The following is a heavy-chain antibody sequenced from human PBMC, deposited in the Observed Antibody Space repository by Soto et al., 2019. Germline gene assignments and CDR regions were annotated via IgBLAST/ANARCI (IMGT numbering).Heavy chain of an antibody. D-gene: IGHD3-10*01. CDR1: GFTFSSYA. Sequence: GGSLRLSCAASGFTFSSYAMSWVRQAPGKGLEWVSAISGSGGGTYYADSLKGRFTISRDNSKNTLFLQMNSLRAEDTAVYYCAKDRDDYFDYWGQGTLVTVSS. J-gene: IGHJ4*02. CDR2: ISGSGGGT. V-gene: IGHV3-23*01. CDR3: AKDRDDYFDY.